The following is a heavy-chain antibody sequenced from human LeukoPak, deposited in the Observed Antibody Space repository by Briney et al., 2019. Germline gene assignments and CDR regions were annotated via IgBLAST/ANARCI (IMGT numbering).Heavy chain of an antibody. CDR2: INTNTGNP. D-gene: IGHD3-10*01. Sequence: ASVKVSCKASGYTFTSYAMNWVRQAPGQGLEWMGWINTNTGNPTYAQGFTGRFVFSLDTSVSTAYLQISSLKAEDTAVYYCARDRDLWFGARDYYYGMDVWGQGTTVTVSS. CDR1: GYTFTSYA. V-gene: IGHV7-4-1*02. CDR3: ARDRDLWFGARDYYYGMDV. J-gene: IGHJ6*02.